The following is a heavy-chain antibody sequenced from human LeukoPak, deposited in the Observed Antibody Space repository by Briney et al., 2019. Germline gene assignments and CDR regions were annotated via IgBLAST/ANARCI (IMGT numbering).Heavy chain of an antibody. J-gene: IGHJ4*02. CDR3: AKDKFPFFDY. CDR1: GFTVSSNY. D-gene: IGHD2-21*01. Sequence: GGSLRLSCAASGFTVSSNYMSWVRQAPGKGLEWVSAISGSGGSTYYADSVKGRFTISRDNSKNTLYLQMNSLRAEDTAVYYCAKDKFPFFDYWGQGTLVTVSS. CDR2: ISGSGGST. V-gene: IGHV3-23*01.